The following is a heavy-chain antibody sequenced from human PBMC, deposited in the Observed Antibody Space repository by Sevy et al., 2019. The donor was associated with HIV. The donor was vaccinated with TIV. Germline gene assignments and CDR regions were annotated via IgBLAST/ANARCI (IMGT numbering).Heavy chain of an antibody. J-gene: IGHJ4*02. CDR2: IKEDGSEQ. D-gene: IGHD6-19*01. CDR3: TKFYGTGSYVDY. Sequence: GGSLRLSCAASGLTFSSYWMSWVRQAPGKGLEWVANIKEDGSEQYYVYSVKGRFTVSRDNAKNSLYLQMNSLRAEDTAVYYCTKFYGTGSYVDYWGQGTLVTVSS. V-gene: IGHV3-7*01. CDR1: GLTFSSYW.